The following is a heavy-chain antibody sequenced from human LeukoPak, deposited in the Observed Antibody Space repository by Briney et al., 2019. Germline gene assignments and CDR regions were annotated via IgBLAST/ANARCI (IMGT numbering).Heavy chain of an antibody. D-gene: IGHD3-22*01. CDR2: IYYSGST. V-gene: IGHV4-61*01. CDR1: GGSVSSGSYY. Sequence: PSETLSLTCTVSGGSVSSGSYYWSWIRQPPGKGLVWIGYIYYSGSTNYNPSLKSRVTISVDTSKNQFSLKLSSVTAADTAVYYCAREMIVVVPLANWFDPWGQGTLVTVSS. J-gene: IGHJ5*02. CDR3: AREMIVVVPLANWFDP.